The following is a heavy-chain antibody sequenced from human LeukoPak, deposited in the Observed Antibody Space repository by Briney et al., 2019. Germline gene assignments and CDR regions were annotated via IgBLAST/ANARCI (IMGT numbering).Heavy chain of an antibody. CDR1: GYTFTGYY. D-gene: IGHD2-2*01. V-gene: IGHV1-69*05. CDR2: IIPIFGTA. J-gene: IGHJ4*02. Sequence: GASVKVSCKASGYTFTGYYMHWVRQAPGQGLEWMGRIIPIFGTANYAQKFQGRVTITTDESTSTAYMELSSLRSENTAVYYCAVDQLLSPVDYWGQGTLVTVSS. CDR3: AVDQLLSPVDY.